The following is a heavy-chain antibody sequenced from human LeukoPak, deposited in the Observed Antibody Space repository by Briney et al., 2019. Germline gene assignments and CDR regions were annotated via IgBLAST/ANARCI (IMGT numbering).Heavy chain of an antibody. D-gene: IGHD6-19*01. CDR3: VRAMAGGAVADNWFDP. J-gene: IGHJ5*02. CDR2: INHSRST. CDR1: GGSFSGYY. V-gene: IGHV4-34*01. Sequence: SETLSLTCAVYGGSFSGYYWSWIRQPPRKGLEWIGDINHSRSTNYNPSLKSRVTISVDTSKNQFSLKLSSVTAADTAVYYCVRAMAGGAVADNWFDPGGQGTLVTVSS.